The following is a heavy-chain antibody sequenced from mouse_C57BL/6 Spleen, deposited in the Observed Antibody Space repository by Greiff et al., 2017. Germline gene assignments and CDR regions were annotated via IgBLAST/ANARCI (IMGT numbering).Heavy chain of an antibody. J-gene: IGHJ4*01. V-gene: IGHV1-52*01. Sequence: QVHVKQPGAELVRPGSSVKLSCKASGYTFTSYWMHWVKQRPIQGLEWIGNIDPSDSETHYNQKFKDKATLTVDKSSSTAYMQLSSLTSEDSAVYYCANGNPYAMDYWGQGTSVTVSS. CDR2: IDPSDSET. CDR3: ANGNPYAMDY. CDR1: GYTFTSYW. D-gene: IGHD2-1*01.